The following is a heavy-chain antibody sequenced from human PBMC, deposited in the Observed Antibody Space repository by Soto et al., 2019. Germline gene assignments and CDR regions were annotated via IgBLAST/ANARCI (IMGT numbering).Heavy chain of an antibody. D-gene: IGHD2-15*01. J-gene: IGHJ5*02. V-gene: IGHV4-4*09. Sequence: PSETLSLTCSVSGGSIRSFSWSWIRQPPGRGLEWIGYIYNSGSTNYNPSLKSRATISVDTSKNQFSLTLTSVTAADTAVYYCARFHKYSEANWFDPWGQGTLVTVP. CDR2: IYNSGST. CDR1: GGSIRSFS. CDR3: ARFHKYSEANWFDP.